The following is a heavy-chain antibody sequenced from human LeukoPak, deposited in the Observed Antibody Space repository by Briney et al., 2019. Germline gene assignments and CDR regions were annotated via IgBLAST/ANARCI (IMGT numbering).Heavy chain of an antibody. V-gene: IGHV3-7*01. CDR2: IKKDGSEK. J-gene: IGHJ4*02. D-gene: IGHD5-18*01. CDR1: GFTSSSYW. CDR3: ARRLYSFTSYFDY. Sequence: GGSLRLTCAASGFTSSSYWMSWVRQAPGKGLEWVANIKKDGSEKYYVGSVKGRFTISRDNAKNSLYLQMNSLRAEDTAVYYCARRLYSFTSYFDYWGQGTLVTVSS.